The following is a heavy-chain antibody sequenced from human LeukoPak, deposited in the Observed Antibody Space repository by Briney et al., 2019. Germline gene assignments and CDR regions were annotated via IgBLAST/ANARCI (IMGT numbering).Heavy chain of an antibody. D-gene: IGHD3-3*01. CDR3: ARGGLLRVLRFLTYPH. CDR1: GYTFTSYA. V-gene: IGHV7-4-1*02. CDR2: INTNTGNP. J-gene: IGHJ4*02. Sequence: ASVTVSCKASGYTFTSYAMNWVRQAPGQGLEWMGWINTNTGNPTYGQGFTGRFVFSLDTSVSTAYLQISSLKAEDTAVYYCARGGLLRVLRFLTYPHWGQGTLVTVSS.